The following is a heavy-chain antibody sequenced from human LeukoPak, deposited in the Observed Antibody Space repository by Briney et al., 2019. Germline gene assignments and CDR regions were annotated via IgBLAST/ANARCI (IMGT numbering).Heavy chain of an antibody. CDR3: ARSPQLDIVVVVAAIDY. CDR1: GFTFSSYS. J-gene: IGHJ4*02. CDR2: ISSSSSYI. D-gene: IGHD2-15*01. V-gene: IGHV3-21*01. Sequence: GGSLRLSCAASGFTFSSYSMNWVRQAPGKGLEWVSSISSSSSYIYYADSVKGRFTISRDNAKNSPYLQMNSLRAEDTAVYYCARSPQLDIVVVVAAIDYWGQGTLVTVSS.